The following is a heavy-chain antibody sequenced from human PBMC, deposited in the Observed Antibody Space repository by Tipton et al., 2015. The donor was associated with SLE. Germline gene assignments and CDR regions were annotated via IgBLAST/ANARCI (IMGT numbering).Heavy chain of an antibody. CDR1: GFTFSSYA. CDR2: IRDNGSNE. D-gene: IGHD3-9*01. Sequence: SLRLSCAASGFTFSSYAMHWVRQAPGKGLEWVAFIRDNGSNENYADSVKGRFTISRDNAKNSLYLQMNSLRAEDTAVYYCARDVSNDILTGYYPFDYWGQGTLVTVSS. V-gene: IGHV3-30*02. J-gene: IGHJ4*02. CDR3: ARDVSNDILTGYYPFDY.